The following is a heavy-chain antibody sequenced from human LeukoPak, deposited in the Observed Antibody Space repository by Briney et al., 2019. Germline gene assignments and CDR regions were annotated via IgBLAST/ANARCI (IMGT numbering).Heavy chain of an antibody. D-gene: IGHD3-9*01. CDR2: IDPSDSYT. J-gene: IGHJ6*04. CDR1: GYSFTSYW. Sequence: GESLKISCKGSGYSFTSYWISWVRQMPGKGLEWMGRIDPSDSYTNYSPSFQGHVTISGDKSISTAYLQWSSLKASDTAMYYCARHYDILTHDYYYGMDVWGKGTTVTVSS. V-gene: IGHV5-10-1*01. CDR3: ARHYDILTHDYYYGMDV.